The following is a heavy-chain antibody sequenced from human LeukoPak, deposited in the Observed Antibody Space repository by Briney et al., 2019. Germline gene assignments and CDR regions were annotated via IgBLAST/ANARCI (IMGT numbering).Heavy chain of an antibody. CDR1: GFTFSSYW. D-gene: IGHD3-3*01. V-gene: IGHV3-7*01. Sequence: GGSLRLSCATSGFTFSSYWMSWVRQAPGKGLEWVTNIKQDGSEKYYVDSVKGRFTISRDNAKNSLYLQMNSLRAEDTAVYYCARVRFLEWLGYYYYYMDVWGKGTTVTVSS. CDR2: IKQDGSEK. J-gene: IGHJ6*03. CDR3: ARVRFLEWLGYYYYYMDV.